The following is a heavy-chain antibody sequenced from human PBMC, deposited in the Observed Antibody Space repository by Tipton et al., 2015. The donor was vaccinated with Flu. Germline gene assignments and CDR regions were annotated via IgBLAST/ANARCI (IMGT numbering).Heavy chain of an antibody. V-gene: IGHV4-4*07. D-gene: IGHD3-10*01. J-gene: IGHJ4*02. CDR2: IYTSGST. Sequence: TLSLTCTVSGDSLSSYYWSWIRQPAGKGLEWIGRIYTSGSTKYNPSLKSRLTMSIDTSKNQFSLKLSSVTAADTAVYYCARASGSGSYVIFDYWGQGMLVTVSS. CDR1: GDSLSSYY. CDR3: ARASGSGSYVIFDY.